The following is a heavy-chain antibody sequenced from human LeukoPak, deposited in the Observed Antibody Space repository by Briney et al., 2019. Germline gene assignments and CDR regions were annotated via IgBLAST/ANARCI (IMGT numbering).Heavy chain of an antibody. CDR1: GYSISSGYY. V-gene: IGHV3-72*01. Sequence: LSLTCAVSGYSISSGYYWGWIRQPPGKGLEWVGRTRNKANSYTTEYAASVKGRFTISRDDSKNSLYLQMNSLKTEDTAVYYCARGRGAFDYWGQGTLVTVSS. J-gene: IGHJ4*02. CDR3: ARGRGAFDY. CDR2: TRNKANSYTT. D-gene: IGHD3-16*01.